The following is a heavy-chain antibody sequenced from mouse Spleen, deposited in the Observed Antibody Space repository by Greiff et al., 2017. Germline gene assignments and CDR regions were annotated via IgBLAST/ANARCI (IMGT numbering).Heavy chain of an antibody. Sequence: VQLKESGPGLAKPSQTLSLTCSVTGYSITSDYWNWLRKFPGNKLEYMGYISYSGSTYYNPSLKSRISITRDTSKNQYYLQLNSVTTEDTATYYCARHDYDAWYFDVWGTGTTVTVSS. CDR2: ISYSGST. CDR1: GYSITSDY. CDR3: ARHDYDAWYFDV. J-gene: IGHJ1*03. V-gene: IGHV3-8*01. D-gene: IGHD2-4*01.